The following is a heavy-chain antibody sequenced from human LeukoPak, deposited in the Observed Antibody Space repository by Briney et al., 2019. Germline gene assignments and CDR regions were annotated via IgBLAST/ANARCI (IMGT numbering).Heavy chain of an antibody. CDR2: SRDKAHSYTT. CDR1: GSTFSTYG. Sequence: GGSLRLSCAASGSTFSTYGMSWVRQAPGKGLEWVGRSRDKAHSYTTEYAASVKGRFTISRDGSENSLFLQMNSLTHEDTAVYYCTTHAHSGTYSFDSWGQGTLVTVSS. J-gene: IGHJ4*02. D-gene: IGHD1-26*01. V-gene: IGHV3-72*01. CDR3: TTHAHSGTYSFDS.